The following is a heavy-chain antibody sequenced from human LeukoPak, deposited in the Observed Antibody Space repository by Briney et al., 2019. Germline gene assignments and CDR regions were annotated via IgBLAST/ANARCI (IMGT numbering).Heavy chain of an antibody. CDR3: AREVAGTTYNWFDP. CDR1: GYTFTGYY. V-gene: IGHV1-2*02. Sequence: ASVKVSCKASGYTFTGYYIHWVRQAPGQGLEWMGWINPNSGGTNYAQKFQGRVTMTRDTSISTAYMELSRLRSDDTAIFYCAREVAGTTYNWFDPWGQGTLVTVSS. D-gene: IGHD6-19*01. J-gene: IGHJ5*02. CDR2: INPNSGGT.